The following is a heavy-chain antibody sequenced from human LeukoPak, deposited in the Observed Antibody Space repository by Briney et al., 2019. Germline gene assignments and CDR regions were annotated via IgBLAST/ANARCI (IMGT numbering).Heavy chain of an antibody. CDR3: ARDAATVTTSSYFDL. CDR1: GGSISSSSYY. Sequence: SETLSLTCTVSGGSISSSSYYWGWIRQPPGKGLEWIGSIYYSGSTYYNPSLKSRVTISVDRSKNQFSLKLSSVTAADTAVYYCARDAATVTTSSYFDLWGRGTLVTVSS. V-gene: IGHV4-39*07. CDR2: IYYSGST. J-gene: IGHJ2*01. D-gene: IGHD4-17*01.